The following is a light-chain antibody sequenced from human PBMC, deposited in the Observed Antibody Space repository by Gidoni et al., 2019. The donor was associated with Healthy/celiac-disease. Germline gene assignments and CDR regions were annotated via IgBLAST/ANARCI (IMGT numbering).Light chain of an antibody. V-gene: IGKV3-11*01. CDR2: DAS. CDR1: QSVSSY. J-gene: IGKJ2*04. CDR3: QQRSNRMCS. Sequence: IVLTQSPATLSLSPGERATLSCRARQSVSSYLAWYQQKPGQAPRLLIYDASNRATGTPARFSGSGSGTDFTLTISSLEPEDFAVYYCQQRSNRMCSFGQXTKLEIK.